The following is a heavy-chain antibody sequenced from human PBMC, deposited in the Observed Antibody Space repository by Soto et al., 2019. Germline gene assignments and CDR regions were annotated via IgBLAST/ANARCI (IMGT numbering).Heavy chain of an antibody. V-gene: IGHV3-53*01. Sequence: GGSLRLSCAASGFTVSSNYMSWGRQAPGKGLEWVSVIYSGGSTYYADSVKGRFTISRDNSKNTLYLQMNSLRAEDTAVYYCAREASSGWSGGDDAFDIWGQGTMVTVSS. CDR2: IYSGGST. CDR1: GFTVSSNY. J-gene: IGHJ3*02. CDR3: AREASSGWSGGDDAFDI. D-gene: IGHD6-19*01.